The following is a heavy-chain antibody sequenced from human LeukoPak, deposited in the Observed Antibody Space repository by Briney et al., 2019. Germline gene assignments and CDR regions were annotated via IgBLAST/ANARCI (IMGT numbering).Heavy chain of an antibody. V-gene: IGHV3-30-3*01. CDR3: ARGPMKGGWRTYYYYYYGMDV. J-gene: IGHJ6*02. CDR1: GFTFSASA. CDR2: ISYDGSNK. Sequence: PGGSLRLSCAASGFTFSASATNWVRQAPGKGLQWVAVISYDGSNKYYADSVKGRFTISRDNSKNTLYLQMNSLRAEDTAVYYCARGPMKGGWRTYYYYYYGMDVWGQGTTVTVSS. D-gene: IGHD6-19*01.